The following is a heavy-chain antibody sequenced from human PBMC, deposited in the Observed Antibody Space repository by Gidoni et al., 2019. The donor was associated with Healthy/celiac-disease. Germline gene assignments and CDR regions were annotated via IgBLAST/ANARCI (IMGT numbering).Heavy chain of an antibody. D-gene: IGHD3-10*01. CDR3: ANEYGSGSMGLGNYMDV. CDR2: ISGSSEST. CDR1: GFHFSRHS. V-gene: IGHV3-23*01. Sequence: EVQLFESGGGLVQPGGSLRLPCAASGFHFSRHSMSWVRQATGKGLAGVSAISGSSESTYYADAVKGRFTISRDNSKNTLYLKMNSLRAEDTAVDYWANEYGSGSMGLGNYMDVWVKGTTVTVSS. J-gene: IGHJ6*03.